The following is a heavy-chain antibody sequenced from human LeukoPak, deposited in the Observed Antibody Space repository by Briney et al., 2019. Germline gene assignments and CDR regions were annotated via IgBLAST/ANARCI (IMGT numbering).Heavy chain of an antibody. CDR2: IEKDGGYT. V-gene: IGHV3-7*03. CDR1: GFTFSDYW. J-gene: IGHJ4*02. CDR3: AKVRGTYSSGYFFDY. Sequence: GGSLRLSCEASGFTFSDYWMTWVRQAPGKGLEWVANIEKDGGYTYYLDSVKGRFTISRDNAKKSLDLQMNSLRAEDTAFYYCAKVRGTYSSGYFFDYWGQGTLVTVSS. D-gene: IGHD6-19*01.